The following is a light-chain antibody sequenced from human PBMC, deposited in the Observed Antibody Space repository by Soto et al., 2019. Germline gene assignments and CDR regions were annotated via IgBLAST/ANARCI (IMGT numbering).Light chain of an antibody. CDR1: QSVSSSY. CDR3: QQDYNLRT. CDR2: GAS. J-gene: IGKJ1*01. Sequence: PGERVTLSCRASQSVSSSYLTWYQQKTGQAPRLLINGASTRATGIPARLSGSGSGTDFTLTISSLQPEDFAVYYCQQDYNLRTFGQGTKVDIK. V-gene: IGKV3D-7*01.